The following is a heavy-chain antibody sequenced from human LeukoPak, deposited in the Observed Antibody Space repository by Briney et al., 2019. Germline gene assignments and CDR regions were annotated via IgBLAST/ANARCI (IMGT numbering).Heavy chain of an antibody. CDR2: IDTSGNT. Sequence: KPSETLSLTCTVSGGSINNYYWSWIRQSAGKGLEWIGRIDTSGNTRYNPSLESRLSISLDTSKNQFSLRLNSVTAADTAVYYCARHVISQFDYWGQGTLVTVSS. CDR3: ARHVISQFDY. CDR1: GGSINNYY. V-gene: IGHV4-4*07. J-gene: IGHJ4*02.